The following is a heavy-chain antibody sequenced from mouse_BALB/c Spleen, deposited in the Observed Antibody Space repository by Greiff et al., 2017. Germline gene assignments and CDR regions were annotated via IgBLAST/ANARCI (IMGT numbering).Heavy chain of an antibody. CDR1: GFDFSRYW. CDR2: INPDSSTI. CDR3: ARLGYDGGFAY. D-gene: IGHD2-12*01. V-gene: IGHV4-1*02. J-gene: IGHJ3*01. Sequence: EVQGVESGGGLVQPGGSLKLSCAASGFDFSRYWMSWVRQAPGKGLEWIGEINPDSSTINYTPSLKDKFIISRDNAKNTLYLQMSKVRSEDTALYYCARLGYDGGFAYWGQGTLVTVSA.